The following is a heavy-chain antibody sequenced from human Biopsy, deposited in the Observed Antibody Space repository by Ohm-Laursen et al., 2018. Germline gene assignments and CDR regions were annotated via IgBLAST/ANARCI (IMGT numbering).Heavy chain of an antibody. CDR1: GGSISSDY. V-gene: IGHV4-59*07. CDR3: ARATNSTGWPYYYFYGMDV. D-gene: IGHD2/OR15-2a*01. CDR2: IYYSGGT. Sequence: PSDTPSLTCTVSGGSISSDYWSWIRQTPGKGLEWIGYIYYSGGTNYNPSLKSRVTISVDTSKNQFSLRLNSVTAADTAVYYCARATNSTGWPYYYFYGMDVWGQGTTVTASS. J-gene: IGHJ6*02.